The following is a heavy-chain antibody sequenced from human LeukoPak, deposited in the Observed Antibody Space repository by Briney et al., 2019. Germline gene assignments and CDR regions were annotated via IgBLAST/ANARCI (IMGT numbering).Heavy chain of an antibody. CDR2: MNPNSGNT. CDR1: GYTFTSYD. V-gene: IGHV1-8*01. CDR3: GRAGVNYYDSSGYRY. J-gene: IGHJ4*02. D-gene: IGHD3-22*01. Sequence: ASVKVSCKASGYTFTSYDINWVRQATGQGLEWMGWMNPNSGNTGYAQKFQGRVTMTRNTSISTAYMELRSLRSDDTAVYYCGRAGVNYYDSSGYRYWGQGTLVTVSS.